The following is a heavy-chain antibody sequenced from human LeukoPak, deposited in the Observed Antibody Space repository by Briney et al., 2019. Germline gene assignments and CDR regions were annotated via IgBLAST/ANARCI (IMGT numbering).Heavy chain of an antibody. D-gene: IGHD3-22*01. V-gene: IGHV1-46*01. CDR3: ARDYYNSSGPSNFDY. Sequence: GASVKVSCKASGYTFTGYYMHWVRQAPGQGLEWMGIINPSGGSTSYAQKFQGRVTMTRDMSTSTVYMELSSLRSEDTAVYYCARDYYNSSGPSNFDYWGQGTLVTVSS. CDR2: INPSGGST. CDR1: GYTFTGYY. J-gene: IGHJ4*02.